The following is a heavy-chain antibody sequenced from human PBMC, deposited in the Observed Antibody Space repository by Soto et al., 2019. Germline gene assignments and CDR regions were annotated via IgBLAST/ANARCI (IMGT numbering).Heavy chain of an antibody. CDR1: GGTFSSLG. V-gene: IGHV1-69*01. D-gene: IGHD5-12*01. CDR3: ATRGTQGRWLEFADY. Sequence: QVQLVQSGAEVQRPGSSVKVSCEASGGTFSSLGFTWVRQAPGQGLEWMGGIIPISGRTTFAPKFLGRVTITVDESTRTTYMELTALTSDDTAIYYCATRGTQGRWLEFADYWGQGTLVTVSS. CDR2: IIPISGRT. J-gene: IGHJ4*02.